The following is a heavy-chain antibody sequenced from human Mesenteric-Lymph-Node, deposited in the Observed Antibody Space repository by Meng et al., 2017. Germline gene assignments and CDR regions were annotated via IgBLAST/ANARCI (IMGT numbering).Heavy chain of an antibody. V-gene: IGHV3-21*01. J-gene: IGHJ4*02. D-gene: IGHD3-16*02. CDR3: ARDYRFSGVAQGY. Sequence: GGSLRLSCAASGFTFSSYSMNWVRQAPGKGLEWVSSISSSSSYIYYADSVKGRFTISRDNAKNSLYLQMNSLRAEDTAVYYCARDYRFSGVAQGYWGQGTLVTVSS. CDR2: ISSSSSYI. CDR1: GFTFSSYS.